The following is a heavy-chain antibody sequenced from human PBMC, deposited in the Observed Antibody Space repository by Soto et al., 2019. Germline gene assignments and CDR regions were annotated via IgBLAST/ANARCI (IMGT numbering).Heavy chain of an antibody. CDR3: ARSSAAPYDILTGYSSGTYYFDY. Sequence: SETLSLTCAVYGGSFSGYYWSWIRQPPGKGLEWIGEINHSGSTNYNPSLKSRVTISVDTSKNQFSLKLSSVTAADTAVYYCARSSAAPYDILTGYSSGTYYFDYWGQGTLVTVSS. V-gene: IGHV4-34*01. D-gene: IGHD3-9*01. CDR2: INHSGST. CDR1: GGSFSGYY. J-gene: IGHJ4*02.